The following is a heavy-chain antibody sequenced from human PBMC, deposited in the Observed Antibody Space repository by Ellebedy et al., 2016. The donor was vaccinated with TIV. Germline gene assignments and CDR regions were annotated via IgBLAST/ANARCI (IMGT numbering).Heavy chain of an antibody. V-gene: IGHV3-30*18. D-gene: IGHD2-15*01. Sequence: GESLKISCAASGFTFSTYGIHWVRQAPGKGLEWVALISYDGSDKYYADSVKGRFTISRDNSKNTLFLQVDSLRVEDPAVYYCAKQVSRYCSGGHCDGGATHCYYGMDVWGQGTTVTVSS. J-gene: IGHJ6*02. CDR1: GFTFSTYG. CDR3: AKQVSRYCSGGHCDGGATHCYYGMDV. CDR2: ISYDGSDK.